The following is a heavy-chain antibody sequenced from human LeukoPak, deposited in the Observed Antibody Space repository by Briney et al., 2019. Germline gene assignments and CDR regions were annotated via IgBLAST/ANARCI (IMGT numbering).Heavy chain of an antibody. Sequence: GASVKVSCKVSGYTLTELSMHWVRQAPGKGLEWMGGFDPEDGETIYAQKFQGRVTMTEDTSTDTAYMELSSLRSEDTAVYYCATRLGYSYGDYYFDYWGQGTLVTVSS. V-gene: IGHV1-24*01. D-gene: IGHD5-18*01. CDR1: GYTLTELS. CDR3: ATRLGYSYGDYYFDY. CDR2: FDPEDGET. J-gene: IGHJ4*02.